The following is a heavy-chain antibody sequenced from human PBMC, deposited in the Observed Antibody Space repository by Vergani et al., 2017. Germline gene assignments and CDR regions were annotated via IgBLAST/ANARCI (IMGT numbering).Heavy chain of an antibody. CDR3: AGDSASNFHYCSSTSCSYAFDI. Sequence: QVQLQESGPGLVKPSETLSLTCTVSGGSVSSGSYYWSWIRQPAGKGLEWIGYIYYSGSTNYNPSLKSRVTISVDTSKNQFSLKLSSVTAADTAVYYCAGDSASNFHYCSSTSCSYAFDIWGQGTMVTVSS. V-gene: IGHV4-61*10. D-gene: IGHD2-2*01. J-gene: IGHJ3*02. CDR2: IYYSGST. CDR1: GGSVSSGSYY.